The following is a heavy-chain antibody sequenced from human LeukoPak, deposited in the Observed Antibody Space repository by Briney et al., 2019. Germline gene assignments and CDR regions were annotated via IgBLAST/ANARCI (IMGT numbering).Heavy chain of an antibody. Sequence: PSETLSLTCTVSGGSISSYYWSWIRQPPGKGLEWIGYIYYSGSTTYNPSLKSRVTMSVDTSKNQFSLKLSSVTAADTAVYYCVVDGGYCSSTSCYTVDYWGQGTLVTVSS. V-gene: IGHV4-59*12. D-gene: IGHD2-2*02. CDR2: IYYSGST. J-gene: IGHJ4*02. CDR1: GGSISSYY. CDR3: VVDGGYCSSTSCYTVDY.